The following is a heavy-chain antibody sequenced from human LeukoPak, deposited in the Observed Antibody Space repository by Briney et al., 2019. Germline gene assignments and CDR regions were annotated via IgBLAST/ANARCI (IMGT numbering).Heavy chain of an antibody. J-gene: IGHJ5*02. CDR3: ARDYAYSSSVGGFDP. Sequence: PGGSLRLSCAASGFTFSSYAMHWVRQAPGKGLEWVAVISYDGSNKYYADSVKGRFTISRDNSKNTLYLQMNSLRAEDTAVYYCARDYAYSSSVGGFDPWGQGTLVTVSS. V-gene: IGHV3-30*04. CDR1: GFTFSSYA. CDR2: ISYDGSNK. D-gene: IGHD6-13*01.